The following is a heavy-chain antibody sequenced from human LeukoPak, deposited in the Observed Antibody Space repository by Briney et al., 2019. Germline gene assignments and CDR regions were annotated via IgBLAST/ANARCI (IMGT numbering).Heavy chain of an antibody. V-gene: IGHV3-73*01. D-gene: IGHD3-10*01. CDR3: TAPADRGGY. CDR1: GFTFSGSA. Sequence: PGGSLRLSCAASGFTFSGSAMHWVRQASGKGLEWVGRIRSKANSYATAYAASVKGRFTISRDDSKNTAYLQMNSLKTEDTAVYYWTAPADRGGYWGQGTLVTVST. J-gene: IGHJ4*02. CDR2: IRSKANSYAT.